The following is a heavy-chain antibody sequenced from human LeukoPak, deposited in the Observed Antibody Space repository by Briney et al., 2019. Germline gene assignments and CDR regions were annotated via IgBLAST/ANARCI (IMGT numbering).Heavy chain of an antibody. CDR2: TSYDGSKK. V-gene: IGHV3-30*04. D-gene: IGHD3-3*01. CDR3: ARSGVRFLEWLGFDP. J-gene: IGHJ5*02. CDR1: GFTFSSYA. Sequence: GGSLRLFCAASGFTFSSYAMHWVRQAPGKGLEWVAVTSYDGSKKYYADSVKGRFTISRDNSKNTLYLQMNSLRVEDTAVYYCARSGVRFLEWLGFDPWGQGTLVTVSS.